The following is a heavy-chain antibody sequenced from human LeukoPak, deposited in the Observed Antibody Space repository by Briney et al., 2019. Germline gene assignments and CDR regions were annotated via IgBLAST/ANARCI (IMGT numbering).Heavy chain of an antibody. Sequence: GGSLRLSCAASGFTFGSNTMSWVRQAPGKGLEWVSIIYSGGSTSYADSVKGGFTISRDNSKNTLYLQMNSLRTEDTAVYYCARGGSYFDISGYYFYWGQGTLVTVSS. CDR3: ARGGSYFDISGYYFY. D-gene: IGHD3-22*01. CDR2: IYSGGST. CDR1: GFTFGSNT. J-gene: IGHJ4*02. V-gene: IGHV3-53*01.